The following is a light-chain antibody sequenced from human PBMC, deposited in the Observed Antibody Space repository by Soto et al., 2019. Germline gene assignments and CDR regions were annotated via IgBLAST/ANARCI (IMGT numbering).Light chain of an antibody. CDR2: GAS. J-gene: IGKJ1*01. Sequence: EIVLTQSPGTLSLSPGARATLSCRASQSVSSSYLAWYQQKPGQAPRLLIYGASSRATGIPDRFSGSGSGTDFTLTISRLEPEDFEVYYCQQYGSSPRTFGQGTMVDLK. CDR1: QSVSSSY. V-gene: IGKV3-20*01. CDR3: QQYGSSPRT.